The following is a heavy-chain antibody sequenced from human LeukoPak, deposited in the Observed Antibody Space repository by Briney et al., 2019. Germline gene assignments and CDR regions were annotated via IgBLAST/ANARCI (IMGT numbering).Heavy chain of an antibody. CDR2: INTNTGNP. CDR3: ARGPGASVRELPETY. CDR1: GYTFTTYS. D-gene: IGHD1-7*01. V-gene: IGHV7-4-1*02. Sequence: ASVKVSCKASGYTFTTYSMNWVRQAPGQGLEWMGWINTNTGNPTYAQGFIGRFVFSLDTSVSTAYLQISSLKAEDTAVYYCARGPGASVRELPETYWGRGTLVTVSS. J-gene: IGHJ4*02.